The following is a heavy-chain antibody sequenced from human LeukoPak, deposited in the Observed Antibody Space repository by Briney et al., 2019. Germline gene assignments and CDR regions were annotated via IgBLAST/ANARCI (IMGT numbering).Heavy chain of an antibody. CDR3: AQESGHYYGSSGYYPLAY. J-gene: IGHJ4*02. V-gene: IGHV3-23*01. D-gene: IGHD3-22*01. CDR2: ISGVDGST. Sequence: PGGSLRLSCAASGFSFSNYAMSWVRQAPGKGLEWVSRISGVDGSTYYADSVKGRFTISRDNSKNTLFLQMKSLRAEDTALYYCAQESGHYYGSSGYYPLAYWGQGALVTVSS. CDR1: GFSFSNYA.